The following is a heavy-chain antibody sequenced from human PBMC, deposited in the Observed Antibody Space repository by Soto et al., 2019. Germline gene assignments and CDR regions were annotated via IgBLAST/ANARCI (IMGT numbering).Heavy chain of an antibody. V-gene: IGHV4-34*01. CDR1: GGSFSGYY. J-gene: IGHJ4*02. CDR2: INHSGST. D-gene: IGHD2-8*02. Sequence: QVQLQQWGAGLLKPSETLSLTCAVYGGSFSGYYWTWIRQPPGTGLEWIGEINHSGSTNYNPSLKSRVTISVDTSKNQFSLKLTSGTAVDTAVDYCARDKITGLFDYWGQGTLVSVSS. CDR3: ARDKITGLFDY.